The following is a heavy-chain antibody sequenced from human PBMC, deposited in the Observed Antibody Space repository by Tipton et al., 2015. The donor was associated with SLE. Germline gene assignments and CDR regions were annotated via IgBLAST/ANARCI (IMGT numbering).Heavy chain of an antibody. CDR2: IWYDGSSK. J-gene: IGHJ4*02. CDR1: GFTFSSYG. D-gene: IGHD6-6*01. V-gene: IGHV3-33*08. CDR3: ARDSSSSGDYFDY. Sequence: SLRLSCEASGFTFSSYGMHWVRQAPGKGLEWVALIWYDGSSKYYADSVKGRFTISRDNSKNTLYLQMNSLRAEDTAVYFCARDSSSSGDYFDYWGQGTLVTVSS.